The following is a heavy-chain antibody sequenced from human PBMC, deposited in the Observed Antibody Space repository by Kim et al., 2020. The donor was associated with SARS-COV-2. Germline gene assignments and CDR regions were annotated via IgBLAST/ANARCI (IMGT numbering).Heavy chain of an antibody. Sequence: GGSLRLSCAASGFTFSSYAMSWVRQAPGKGLEWVSAISGSGGSTYYADSVKGRFTISRDNSKNTLYLQMNSLRAEDTAVYYCAKDASTTGIVGATGFDYWGQGTLVTVSS. V-gene: IGHV3-23*01. J-gene: IGHJ4*02. D-gene: IGHD1-26*01. CDR3: AKDASTTGIVGATGFDY. CDR1: GFTFSSYA. CDR2: ISGSGGST.